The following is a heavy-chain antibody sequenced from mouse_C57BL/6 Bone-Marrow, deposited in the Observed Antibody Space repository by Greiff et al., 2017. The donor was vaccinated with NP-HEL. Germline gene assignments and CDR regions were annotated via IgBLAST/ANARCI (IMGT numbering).Heavy chain of an antibody. CDR1: GFTFSDYY. CDR2: ISNGGGST. J-gene: IGHJ3*01. D-gene: IGHD2-3*01. CDR3: ARHDGYYPFAY. Sequence: DVMLVESGGGLVQPGGSLKLSCAASGFTFSDYYMYWVRQTPEKRLEWVAYISNGGGSTYYPDTVKGRFTISRDNAKNTLYLQMSRLKSEDTAMYYCARHDGYYPFAYWGQGTLVTVSA. V-gene: IGHV5-12*01.